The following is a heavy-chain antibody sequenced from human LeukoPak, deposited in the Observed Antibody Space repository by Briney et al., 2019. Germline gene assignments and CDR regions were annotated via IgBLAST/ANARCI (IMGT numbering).Heavy chain of an antibody. V-gene: IGHV4-39*07. Sequence: PWETLSLTCTVSGGSISCSSYYWGWIRQPPGQGLEWIGSIYYSGSTYYNPSLKSRVTISVDTSKNQYSLKLSSVTAADTAVYYCARDDDSSGSDYWGQGTLVTVSS. J-gene: IGHJ4*02. CDR3: ARDDDSSGSDY. CDR2: IYYSGST. D-gene: IGHD3-22*01. CDR1: GGSISCSSYY.